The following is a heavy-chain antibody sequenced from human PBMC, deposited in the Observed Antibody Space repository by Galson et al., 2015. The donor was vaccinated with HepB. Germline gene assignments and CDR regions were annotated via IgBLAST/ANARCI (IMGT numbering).Heavy chain of an antibody. CDR3: AREDPNIAVAVLDS. Sequence: SLRLSCAASGFTISRHGMHWVRQTPGKGLEWLALTWYDGSQKHYADSVRGRFTISRDNSKDILYLQMNSLRAEDTAVYYCAREDPNIAVAVLDSWGQGTLVTVSS. CDR2: TWYDGSQK. V-gene: IGHV3-33*01. J-gene: IGHJ4*02. D-gene: IGHD6-19*01. CDR1: GFTISRHG.